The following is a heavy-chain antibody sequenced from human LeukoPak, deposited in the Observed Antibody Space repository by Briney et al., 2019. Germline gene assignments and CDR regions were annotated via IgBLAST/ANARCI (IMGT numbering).Heavy chain of an antibody. D-gene: IGHD5/OR15-5a*01. CDR2: IIPMFGTS. CDR1: GGTFSSYA. CDR3: ASVTMVVSRSEAGAFDI. V-gene: IGHV1-69*05. J-gene: IGHJ3*02. Sequence: SVKVSCKASGGTFSSYAITWVRQAPGQGLEWMGGIIPMFGTSNYEQKLQGRVTITTDESTRTAYMDLSSLRSEDTAVYYCASVTMVVSRSEAGAFDIWGQGTLVTVSS.